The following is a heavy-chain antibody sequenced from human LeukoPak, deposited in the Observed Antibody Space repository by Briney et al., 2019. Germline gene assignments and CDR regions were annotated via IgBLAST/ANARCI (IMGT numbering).Heavy chain of an antibody. D-gene: IGHD5-18*01. CDR3: ARHRGGAYSYGYDY. CDR1: GGSIISSRYY. CDR2: IYYSGST. J-gene: IGHJ4*02. V-gene: IGHV4-39*01. Sequence: SETLSLTCTVSGGSIISSRYYWGWIRQPPGKGLEWIGTIYYSGSTYYNPSLESRVTISVDTSKNQFSLNLSSVTAADTAVYYCARHRGGAYSYGYDYWGQGTLVIVSS.